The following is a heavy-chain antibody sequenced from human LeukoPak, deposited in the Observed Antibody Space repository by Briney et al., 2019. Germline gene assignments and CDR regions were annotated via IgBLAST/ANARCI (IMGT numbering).Heavy chain of an antibody. Sequence: GGSLRLSCAASGFIFEDYAMHWVRQTPGKGLEWVSLISWDGESTYYADSVKGRFTISRDNSKNSLYLQMSGLRVEDTALYYCTKDDSGYTSSWSIDYWGQGTLVTVSS. CDR3: TKDDSGYTSSWSIDY. D-gene: IGHD6-13*01. V-gene: IGHV3-43D*03. J-gene: IGHJ4*02. CDR2: ISWDGEST. CDR1: GFIFEDYA.